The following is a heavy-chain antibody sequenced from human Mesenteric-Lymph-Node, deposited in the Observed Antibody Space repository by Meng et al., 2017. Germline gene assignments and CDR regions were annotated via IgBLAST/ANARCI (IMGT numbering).Heavy chain of an antibody. CDR3: ARDLTDCGGDCRSD. CDR2: INWNGGST. D-gene: IGHD2-21*02. CDR1: GFTFDDYG. V-gene: IGHV3-20*04. Sequence: GESLKISCAASGFTFDDYGMSWVRQAPGKGLEWVSGINWNGGSTGYADSVKGRFTISRDNAKNSLYLQMNSLRAEDTALYYCARDLTDCGGDCRSDWGQGTLVTVSS. J-gene: IGHJ4*02.